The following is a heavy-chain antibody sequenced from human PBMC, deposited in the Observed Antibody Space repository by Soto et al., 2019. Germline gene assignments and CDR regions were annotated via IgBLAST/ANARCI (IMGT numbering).Heavy chain of an antibody. Sequence: QITLKESGPTLVKPTQTLTLTCTFSGFSLSTSEMGVGWIRQPPGKALEWLALIYWDDDKRYNPSLKNRLTISKDNSKNQVVLTMTNMDPVDTATYYCTHRRGMGGNSWLPGFWGQGTLVTVSS. CDR3: THRRGMGGNSWLPGF. V-gene: IGHV2-5*02. D-gene: IGHD6-13*01. CDR2: IYWDDDK. J-gene: IGHJ4*02. CDR1: GFSLSTSEMG.